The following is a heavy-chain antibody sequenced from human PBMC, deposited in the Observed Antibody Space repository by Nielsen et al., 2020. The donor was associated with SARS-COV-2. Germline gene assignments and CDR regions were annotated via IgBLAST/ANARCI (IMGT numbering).Heavy chain of an antibody. CDR3: AKVRSIVVVVAATLALDH. J-gene: IGHJ4*02. CDR1: GFTFSSYG. D-gene: IGHD2-15*01. Sequence: GESLKISCAASGFTFSSYGMHWVRQAPGKGLEWVAVISYDGSNKYYADSVKGRFTISRDNSKNTLYLQMNSLRAEDTAVYYCAKVRSIVVVVAATLALDHWGQGTLVTVSS. CDR2: ISYDGSNK. V-gene: IGHV3-30*18.